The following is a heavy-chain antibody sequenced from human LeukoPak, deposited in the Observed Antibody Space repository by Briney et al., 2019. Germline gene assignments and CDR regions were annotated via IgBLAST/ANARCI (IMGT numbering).Heavy chain of an antibody. V-gene: IGHV4-34*01. Sequence: SETLSLTCAVYGGSFSGYYWSWIRQPPGKGLEWIGEINHSGSTNYNPSLKSRVTISVDTSKNQFSLKLSSVTAADTAVYYCARASYGDYETFFDYWGQGTLVTVSS. CDR2: INHSGST. D-gene: IGHD4-17*01. CDR3: ARASYGDYETFFDY. CDR1: GGSFSGYY. J-gene: IGHJ4*02.